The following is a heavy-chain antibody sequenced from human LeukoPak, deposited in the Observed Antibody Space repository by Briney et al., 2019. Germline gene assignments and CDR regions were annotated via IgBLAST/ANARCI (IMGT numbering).Heavy chain of an antibody. CDR1: GYTFTSYG. V-gene: IGHV1-18*01. J-gene: IGHJ5*02. Sequence: ASVKVSCKASGYTFTSYGISWVRQAPGQGLEWMGWISAYNGNTNYAQKLQGRVTMTTDTSTSTAYMELRSLRSDDTAVYYCARAPKFRLVGVSKGPFDPWGQGTLVTVSS. CDR3: ARAPKFRLVGVSKGPFDP. CDR2: ISAYNGNT. D-gene: IGHD1-26*01.